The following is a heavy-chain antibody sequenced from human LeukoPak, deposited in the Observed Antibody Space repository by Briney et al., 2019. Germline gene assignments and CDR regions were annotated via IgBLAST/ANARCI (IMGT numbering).Heavy chain of an antibody. CDR2: IYYSGST. CDR1: GGSISSSSYY. J-gene: IGHJ3*02. CDR3: ARVLRNYYDSSGPDAFDI. D-gene: IGHD3-22*01. Sequence: SENLSLTCTVSGGSISSSSYYWGWIRQPPGKGLERIGYIYYSGSTNYNPSLKSRVTISVDTSKNQFSLKLSSVTAADTAVYYCARVLRNYYDSSGPDAFDIWGQGTMVTVSS. V-gene: IGHV4-61*05.